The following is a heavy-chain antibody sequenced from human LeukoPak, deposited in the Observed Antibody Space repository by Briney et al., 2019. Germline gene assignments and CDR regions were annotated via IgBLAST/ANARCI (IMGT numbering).Heavy chain of an antibody. V-gene: IGHV1-2*02. Sequence: WMGWINPNSGGTNYAQKFQGRVTMTRDTSISTAYMELSRLRSDDTAVYYCARVEMATIRAFDYWGQGTLVTVSS. J-gene: IGHJ4*02. D-gene: IGHD5-24*01. CDR2: INPNSGGT. CDR3: ARVEMATIRAFDY.